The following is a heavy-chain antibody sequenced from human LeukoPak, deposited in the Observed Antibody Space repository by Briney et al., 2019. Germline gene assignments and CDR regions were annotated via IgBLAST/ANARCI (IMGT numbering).Heavy chain of an antibody. CDR3: ARDFPPDLVADY. V-gene: IGHV4-4*07. CDR2: IYTTGST. D-gene: IGHD2-15*01. J-gene: IGHJ4*02. Sequence: SETLSLTCSVSGGSISSYYWSWIRQPAGKGLEWIGRIYTTGSTNYNPSLKSRVTLSVDTSKNQFSLKLSSVTAPDTAVYYCARDFPPDLVADYWGQGTLVTVSS. CDR1: GGSISSYY.